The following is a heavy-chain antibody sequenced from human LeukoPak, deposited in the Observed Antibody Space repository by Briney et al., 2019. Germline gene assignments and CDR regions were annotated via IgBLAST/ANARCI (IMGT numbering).Heavy chain of an antibody. CDR3: ARDHKVPI. Sequence: PSETLSLTCSVSGDSISSGNYWGWIRQHPGKGLEWIGYIYYSGSTYYNPSLKSRVTISVDTSKNQFSLKLSSVTAADTAVYYCARDHKVPIWGQGTMVTVSS. CDR2: IYYSGST. V-gene: IGHV4-31*03. CDR1: GDSISSGNY. J-gene: IGHJ3*02.